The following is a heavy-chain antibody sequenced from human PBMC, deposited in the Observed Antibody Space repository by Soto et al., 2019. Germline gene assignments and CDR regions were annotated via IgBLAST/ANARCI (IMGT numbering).Heavy chain of an antibody. V-gene: IGHV4-61*01. J-gene: IGHJ4*02. Sequence: SATLSLTCTVSGGSVSSGSYYWSWIRQPPGKGLEWIGYIYYSGSTNYNPSLKSRVTISVDTSKNQFSLKLSSVTAADTAVYYCARVLGYCSSTSCYTGLYYFDYWGQGTLVTVSS. D-gene: IGHD2-2*02. CDR2: IYYSGST. CDR3: ARVLGYCSSTSCYTGLYYFDY. CDR1: GGSVSSGSYY.